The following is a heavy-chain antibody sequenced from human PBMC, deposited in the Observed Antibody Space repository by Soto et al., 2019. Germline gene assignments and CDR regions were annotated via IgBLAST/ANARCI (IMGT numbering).Heavy chain of an antibody. J-gene: IGHJ4*02. V-gene: IGHV3-15*07. CDR1: GFTFSNAW. Sequence: EVQLVESGGGLVKPGGSLRLSCAASGFTFSNAWMNWVRQAPGKGLEWVGRIKSKTDGGTTDYAAPVKGRFTISRDDSKNTLYLQMNSLKSEDTAVYYCTTDPDLGMGGTGEGGQGTLVTVSS. CDR2: IKSKTDGGTT. D-gene: IGHD7-27*01. CDR3: TTDPDLGMGGTGE.